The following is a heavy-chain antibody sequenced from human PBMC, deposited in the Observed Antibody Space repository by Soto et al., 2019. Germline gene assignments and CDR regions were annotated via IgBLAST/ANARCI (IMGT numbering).Heavy chain of an antibody. J-gene: IGHJ4*02. CDR1: GYSFTTHD. V-gene: IGHV1-18*01. Sequence: QVQLVQSGAEVKKPGASVKVSCKASGYSFTTHDITWLRQAPGKGLEWVGGISTDRGDTIYPQNLQGRVTMTTDSSTRTVYMELKSLRSDDTAVYYCARDDLNRGGKYFDYWGQGTLVTVSS. CDR3: ARDDLNRGGKYFDY. D-gene: IGHD2-15*01. CDR2: ISTDRGDT.